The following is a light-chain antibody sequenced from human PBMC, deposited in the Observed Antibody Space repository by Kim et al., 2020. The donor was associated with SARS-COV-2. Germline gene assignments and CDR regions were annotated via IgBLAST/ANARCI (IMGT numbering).Light chain of an antibody. Sequence: SYELTQPPSVSVSPGQTARITCSGDALPKQYAYWYQQKPGQAPVLVIYKDSERPSGIPERFSGSSSGTTVTLTISGVQAEDEADYYCQSADSSGTHEFGGGTQLTVL. J-gene: IGLJ2*01. CDR1: ALPKQY. CDR2: KDS. V-gene: IGLV3-25*03. CDR3: QSADSSGTHE.